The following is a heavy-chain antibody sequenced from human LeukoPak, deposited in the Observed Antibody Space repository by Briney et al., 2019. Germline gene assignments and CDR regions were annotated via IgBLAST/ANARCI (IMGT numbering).Heavy chain of an antibody. D-gene: IGHD6-19*01. CDR3: ARGSPLGSSGWYFDY. J-gene: IGHJ4*02. CDR2: INHSGSS. V-gene: IGHV4-39*07. CDR1: GGSISSSSYY. Sequence: SETLSLTCTVSGGSISSSSYYWSWIRQPPGKGLEWIGEINHSGSSNYNPSLKSRVTISVDTSKNQFSLKLSSVTAADTAVYYCARGSPLGSSGWYFDYWGQGTLVTVSS.